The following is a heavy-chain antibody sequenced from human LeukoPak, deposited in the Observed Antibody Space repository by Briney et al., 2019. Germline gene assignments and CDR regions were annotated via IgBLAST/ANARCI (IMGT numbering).Heavy chain of an antibody. CDR2: MNPNSGDT. CDR1: GYDFINYD. D-gene: IGHD1-26*01. CDR3: ANNFRHSGSYYGFDY. Sequence: ASVKVSCKASGYDFINYDINWVRQATGQGLEWMGWMNPNSGDTGYAQKFQGRVTLTRNTSISTAYMELSSLRSEDTAVYYCANNFRHSGSYYGFDYWGQGALVTVSS. V-gene: IGHV1-8*03. J-gene: IGHJ4*02.